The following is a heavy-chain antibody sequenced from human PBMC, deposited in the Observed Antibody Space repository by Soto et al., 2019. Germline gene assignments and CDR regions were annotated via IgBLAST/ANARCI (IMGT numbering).Heavy chain of an antibody. CDR1: GGSISSSSYY. V-gene: IGHV4-39*01. CDR3: ARTGGSGSYYNRVFDY. D-gene: IGHD3-10*01. J-gene: IGHJ4*02. Sequence: SETLSLTCTVSGGSISSSSYYWGWIRQPPGKGLEWIGSIYYSGSTYYNPSLKSRVTISVDTSKNQFSLKLSSVTAADTAVYYCARTGGSGSYYNRVFDYWGQGTLVTVSS. CDR2: IYYSGST.